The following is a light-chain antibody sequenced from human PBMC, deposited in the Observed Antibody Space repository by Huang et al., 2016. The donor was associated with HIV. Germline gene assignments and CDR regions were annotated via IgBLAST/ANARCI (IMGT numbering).Light chain of an antibody. CDR3: QQYNSYPYT. Sequence: DIQMTQSPSTLSASVGDRVTITCRASQSISSRLAWYQQKPGKAPKLLIYDASSFESGVPSRFSGSGSGTEFTLTISSLQPDNFATYHCQQYNSYPYTFGQGTKLEIK. V-gene: IGKV1-5*01. J-gene: IGKJ2*01. CDR1: QSISSR. CDR2: DAS.